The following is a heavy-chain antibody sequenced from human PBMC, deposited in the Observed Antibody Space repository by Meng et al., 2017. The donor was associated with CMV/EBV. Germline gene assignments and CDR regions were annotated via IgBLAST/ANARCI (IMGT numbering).Heavy chain of an antibody. J-gene: IGHJ4*02. V-gene: IGHV5-10-1*01. CDR2: IDPSDSYT. CDR3: AVGWYFDFDY. D-gene: IGHD1-14*01. Sequence: GGSLRLSCKGSGYSFTNYWISWVRQMPGKGLEWMGTIDPSDSYTNYSPPFQGHVTISADKSISTAYLQWSSLKASDTAMYYCAVGWYFDFDYWGQGTLVTVSS. CDR1: GYSFTNYW.